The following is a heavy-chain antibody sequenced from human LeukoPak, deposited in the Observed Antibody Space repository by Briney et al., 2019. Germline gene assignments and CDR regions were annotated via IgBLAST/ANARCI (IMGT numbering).Heavy chain of an antibody. CDR3: ARQVYYGMDV. CDR2: IFYSGGT. V-gene: IGHV4-59*08. Sequence: SETLSLTCTVSGGSISSHYWSWIRQPPGKGLEWIGYIFYSGGTTYNPSLKSRVTISVDTSKNQFSLKLSSVTAADTAVYYCARQVYYGMDVWGQGTTVTVSS. CDR1: GGSISSHY. J-gene: IGHJ6*02.